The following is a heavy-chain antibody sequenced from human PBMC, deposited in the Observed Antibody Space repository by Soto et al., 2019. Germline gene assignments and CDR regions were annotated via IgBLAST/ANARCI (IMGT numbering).Heavy chain of an antibody. V-gene: IGHV4-39*02. CDR3: TTGGDAWNTGL. CDR2: VHPSGNT. CDR1: GGSFSSSPGYY. Sequence: QLQLQESGPGLVKPSETLSLTCTVSGGSFSSSPGYYWGWMRQPPGKGLEWIGTVHPSGNTYYNPSFKRRVTTSKVSSMIHLSLQLPSVTAADTAIYFCTTGGDAWNTGLWGQGTLVTASS. D-gene: IGHD2-21*01. J-gene: IGHJ4*02.